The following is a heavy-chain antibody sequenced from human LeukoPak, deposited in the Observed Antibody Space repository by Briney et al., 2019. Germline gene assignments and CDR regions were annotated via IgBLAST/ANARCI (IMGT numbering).Heavy chain of an antibody. D-gene: IGHD3-22*01. CDR1: GGSISSYY. Sequence: PSETLSLTCTVSGGSISSYYWSWIRQPPGKGLEWIGYIYYSGSTNYNPSLKSRVTISVDTSKNQFSLKLSSVTAADTSVYYCARAPASSYYYDSSGYYYSWLDPWGQGTLVTVSS. J-gene: IGHJ5*02. CDR3: ARAPASSYYYDSSGYYYSWLDP. V-gene: IGHV4-59*01. CDR2: IYYSGST.